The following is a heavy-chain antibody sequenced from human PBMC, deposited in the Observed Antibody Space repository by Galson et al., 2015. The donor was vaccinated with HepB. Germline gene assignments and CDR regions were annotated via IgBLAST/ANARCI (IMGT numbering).Heavy chain of an antibody. V-gene: IGHV3-21*01. CDR3: ATYDYVRNF. CDR1: GFTFSIQS. D-gene: IGHD3-16*01. J-gene: IGHJ4*02. Sequence: SLRLSCAASGFTFSIQSMSWVRQAPGKGLEWVSSTSGSSSYMEYADSVKGRFTISRDNAENSLYLQMNSLRAEDTAVYYCATYDYVRNFWGQGTLVTVSS. CDR2: TSGSSSYM.